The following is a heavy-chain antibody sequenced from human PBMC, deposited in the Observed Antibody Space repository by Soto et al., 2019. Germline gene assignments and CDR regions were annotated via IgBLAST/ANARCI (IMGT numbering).Heavy chain of an antibody. CDR2: TYYRSKWYN. CDR3: ARDRYPLTYYSSSSPGFDY. CDR1: GDSVSSNSAA. Sequence: SQTLSLTCAISGDSVSSNSAACNWIRPSPSRGLEWLGRTYYRSKWYNDYAVSVKSRITINPDTSKNQFSLQLNSVTPEDTAVYYCARDRYPLTYYSSSSPGFDYWGQGTLVTVSS. D-gene: IGHD6-6*01. J-gene: IGHJ4*02. V-gene: IGHV6-1*01.